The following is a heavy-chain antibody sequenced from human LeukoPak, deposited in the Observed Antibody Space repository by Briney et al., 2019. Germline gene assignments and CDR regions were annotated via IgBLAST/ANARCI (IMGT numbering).Heavy chain of an antibody. J-gene: IGHJ1*01. Sequence: SGGSLRLSCVASGFTFSSNGMHWVRQAPGKGLEWVTFIQYDGSKKYYADSVKGRFTISRDNSKNTLYLEMNSLRAEDTAVYYCAKDQGSSSQYFQHWGQGTLVTVSS. CDR2: IQYDGSKK. CDR3: AKDQGSSSQYFQH. D-gene: IGHD6-13*01. CDR1: GFTFSSNG. V-gene: IGHV3-30*02.